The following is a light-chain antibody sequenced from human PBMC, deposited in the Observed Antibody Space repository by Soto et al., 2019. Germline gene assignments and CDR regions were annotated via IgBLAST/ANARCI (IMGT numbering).Light chain of an antibody. CDR3: QKANSFPIN. CDR1: QGISSW. J-gene: IGKJ5*01. Sequence: DIQMTQSPSSVAASVGGRVTNTCRASQGISSWLALYQQKPGKAPKLLIYAASSLQCGVPSRFSGSGSGTDFTLTISSLQPEDFATYYCQKANSFPINFGQGTRLEIK. V-gene: IGKV1D-12*01. CDR2: AAS.